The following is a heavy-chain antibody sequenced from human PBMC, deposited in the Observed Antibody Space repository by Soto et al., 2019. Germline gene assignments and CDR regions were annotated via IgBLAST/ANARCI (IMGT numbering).Heavy chain of an antibody. CDR1: GGSIISNYW. D-gene: IGHD6-13*01. Sequence: PSETLSLTCAVSGGSIISNYWWAWIRQSPGEGLVWIGSIYHSGTTYYNPSLESRGTMSVDSSKNQFSLKLSSVNAADTAVYYCPKYRRTEAGGFTLDYWGRGTLVTVS. CDR2: IYHSGTT. V-gene: IGHV4-38-2*01. J-gene: IGHJ4*02. CDR3: PKYRRTEAGGFTLDY.